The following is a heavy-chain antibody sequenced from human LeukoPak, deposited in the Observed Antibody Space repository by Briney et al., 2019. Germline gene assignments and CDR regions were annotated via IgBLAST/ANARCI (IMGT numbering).Heavy chain of an antibody. V-gene: IGHV3-23*01. CDR2: ISDNGDST. J-gene: IGHJ4*02. CDR1: GFTLSSYA. CDR3: AKDVYSSGWFHLDY. D-gene: IGHD6-19*01. Sequence: PGGPLRLSCAASGFTLSSYAMSWVRQAPGKGLEWVSAISDNGDSTYFADSVKGRFTISRDNSKNTLYLQMNSLRAEDTALYYCAKDVYSSGWFHLDYWGQGTLVTVSS.